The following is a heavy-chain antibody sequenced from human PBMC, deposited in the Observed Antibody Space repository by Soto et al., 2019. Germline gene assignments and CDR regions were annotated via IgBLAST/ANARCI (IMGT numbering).Heavy chain of an antibody. J-gene: IGHJ5*02. D-gene: IGHD6-6*01. CDR1: GGSISSGGYY. CDR3: ERSSWDWFDT. Sequence: PSETLSLTCTVSGGSISSGGYYWSWIRQHPGKGLEWIGYIYYSGSTYYNPSLKSRVTISVDTSKNQFSLKLSSVTDADTAVYYCERSSWDWFDTSCPATLVTVPT. V-gene: IGHV4-31*03. CDR2: IYYSGST.